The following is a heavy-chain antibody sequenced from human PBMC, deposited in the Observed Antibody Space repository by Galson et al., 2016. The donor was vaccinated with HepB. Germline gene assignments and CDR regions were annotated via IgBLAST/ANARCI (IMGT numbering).Heavy chain of an antibody. Sequence: TLSLTCTVSGFSISSAGYYWSWVRQHPGKGLEWIGYIFHSGSTYYNPSLKNRVIISVDTSKNQFSLKLTPVTAADTAVYYCARVATSWSERQFDYWGQGTLVTVS. V-gene: IGHV4-31*03. J-gene: IGHJ4*02. CDR2: IFHSGST. CDR3: ARVATSWSERQFDY. D-gene: IGHD1-1*01. CDR1: GFSISSAGYY.